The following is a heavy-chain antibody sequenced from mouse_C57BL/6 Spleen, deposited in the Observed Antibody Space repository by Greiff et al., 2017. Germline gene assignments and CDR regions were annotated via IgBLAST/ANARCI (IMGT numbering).Heavy chain of an antibody. D-gene: IGHD2-1*01. J-gene: IGHJ4*01. CDR1: GFTFSDYG. CDR3: ARNGNYGSYYAMYY. Sequence: EVNVVESGGGLVKPGGSLKLSCAASGFTFSDYGMHWVRQAPEKGLEWVAYISSGSSTIYYAATVKGRFTISRDNAKNTLFLQMTSLRSEATAMYYCARNGNYGSYYAMYYWGQGTSVTVSS. CDR2: ISSGSSTI. V-gene: IGHV5-17*01.